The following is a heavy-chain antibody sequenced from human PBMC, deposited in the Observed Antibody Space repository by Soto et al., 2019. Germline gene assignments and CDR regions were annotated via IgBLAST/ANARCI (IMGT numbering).Heavy chain of an antibody. CDR3: AREDPPSLN. J-gene: IGHJ4*02. CDR2: IFYTGST. CDR1: GGPFSRGGYY. D-gene: IGHD2-2*01. Sequence: SETLSLTCTVSGGPFSRGGYYWSWIRQHPGKGLECIGYIFYTGSTYYNPTLKSRVTMSVDTSKRQFSLNLSSLTAADTAVYYCAREDPPSLNWGQGTLVTVSS. V-gene: IGHV4-31*03.